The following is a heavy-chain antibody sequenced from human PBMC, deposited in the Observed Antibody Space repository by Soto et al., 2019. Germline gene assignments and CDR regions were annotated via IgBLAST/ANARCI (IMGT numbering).Heavy chain of an antibody. CDR3: AKERSSGWSLDY. Sequence: GGSLRLSWAASGFTFSSYGMHWVRQAPGKGLEWVSGISGSGDSTYYADSVKGRFTVSRDNSKNTLYLQMNSLRAEDTAVFYCAKERSSGWSLDYWGQGTLVTVSS. CDR1: GFTFSSYG. V-gene: IGHV3-23*01. CDR2: ISGSGDST. J-gene: IGHJ4*02. D-gene: IGHD6-19*01.